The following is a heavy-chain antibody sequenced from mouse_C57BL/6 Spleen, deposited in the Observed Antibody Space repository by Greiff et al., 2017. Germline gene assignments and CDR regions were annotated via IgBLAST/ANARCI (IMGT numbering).Heavy chain of an antibody. CDR1: GFTFSSYA. V-gene: IGHV5-4*01. CDR2: ISDGGSYT. CDR3: ARDSSGYFDY. Sequence: EVKLVESGGGLVKPGGSLKLSCAASGFTFSSYAMSWVRQTPEKRLEWVATISDGGSYTYYPDNVKGRFTISRDNAKNNLYLQMSHLKSEDTAMYYCARDSSGYFDYWVQGTTLTVSS. D-gene: IGHD3-2*02. J-gene: IGHJ2*01.